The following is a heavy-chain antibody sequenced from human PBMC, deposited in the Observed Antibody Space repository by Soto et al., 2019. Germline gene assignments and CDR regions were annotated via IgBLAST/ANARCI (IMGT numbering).Heavy chain of an antibody. CDR2: ISYAGTNK. J-gene: IGHJ4*02. D-gene: IGHD2-2*01. CDR1: GFTFSSYA. Sequence: QVQLVESGGGVVQPGSSLRLSCAASGFTFSSYAMHWVRQAPGKGLECVAFISYAGTNKYYADSVKGRFTMSRDNSKNTLSLQINSLRVEDTAVYYCARDRLRSITGSIDHWGQGTLVTVSS. CDR3: ARDRLRSITGSIDH. V-gene: IGHV3-30-3*01.